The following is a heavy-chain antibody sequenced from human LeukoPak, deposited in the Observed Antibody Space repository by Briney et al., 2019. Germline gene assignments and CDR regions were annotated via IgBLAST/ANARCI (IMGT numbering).Heavy chain of an antibody. Sequence: SETLSLTCTVSGGSISSSSYYWGWIRQPPGKGLEWIGNIYYSGSTYYNPSLKSRVTISADTSKNQFSLKLSSVTAADTAVYYCARAGRGTVTTSGWFDPWGQGTLVTVSS. CDR1: GGSISSSSYY. J-gene: IGHJ5*02. CDR3: ARAGRGTVTTSGWFDP. V-gene: IGHV4-39*07. D-gene: IGHD4-17*01. CDR2: IYYSGST.